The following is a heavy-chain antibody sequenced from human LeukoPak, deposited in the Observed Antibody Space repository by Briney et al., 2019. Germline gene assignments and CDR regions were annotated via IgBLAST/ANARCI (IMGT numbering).Heavy chain of an antibody. CDR3: ARGWDQLLARWFDP. V-gene: IGHV4-34*01. Sequence: SETLSLTCAVDARSFSGYYWSWIRQPPGKGLEWIGEINHSGSTNYNPSLKSRVTISVDTSKNQFSLKLSSVTAADTAVYYCARGWDQLLARWFDPWGQGTLVTVSS. J-gene: IGHJ5*02. CDR2: INHSGST. CDR1: ARSFSGYY. D-gene: IGHD2-2*01.